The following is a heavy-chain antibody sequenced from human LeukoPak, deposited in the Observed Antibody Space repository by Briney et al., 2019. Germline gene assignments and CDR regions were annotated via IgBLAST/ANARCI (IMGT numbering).Heavy chain of an antibody. J-gene: IGHJ4*02. Sequence: GGSLRLSCAASGFTFSSYAMHWVRQAPGKGLEWVAVISYDGSNKYYADSVKGRFTISRDNSKNTLYLQMNSLRAEDTAVYYCAREVGVPRCFDYWGQGTLVTVSS. D-gene: IGHD2-8*01. CDR1: GFTFSSYA. CDR3: AREVGVPRCFDY. CDR2: ISYDGSNK. V-gene: IGHV3-30-3*01.